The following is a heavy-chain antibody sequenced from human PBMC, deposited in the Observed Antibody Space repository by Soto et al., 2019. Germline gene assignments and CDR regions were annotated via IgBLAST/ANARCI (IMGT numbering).Heavy chain of an antibody. V-gene: IGHV1-18*01. CDR3: ARDLTASSSWYGALYYYYYGMDV. CDR2: ISAYNGNT. D-gene: IGHD6-13*01. CDR1: GYTFTSYG. Sequence: ASVKVSCKASGYTFTSYGISWVRQAPGQGLEWMGWISAYNGNTNYAQKLQGRVTMTTDTSTSTAYMELRSLRSDDTAVYYCARDLTASSSWYGALYYYYYGMDVWGQGTTVTSP. J-gene: IGHJ6*02.